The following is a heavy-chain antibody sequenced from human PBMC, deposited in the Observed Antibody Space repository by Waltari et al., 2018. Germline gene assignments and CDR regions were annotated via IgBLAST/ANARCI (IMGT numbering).Heavy chain of an antibody. J-gene: IGHJ4*02. D-gene: IGHD2-8*02. CDR2: IYHSGKT. V-gene: IGHV4-4*02. CDR3: AADRGVGLYFDY. CDR1: GAYISSKYW. Sequence: QVQLQESGPGLVKPSGTLSPTCDVSGAYISSKYWWSWVRQSPGKGLEWIGEIYHSGKTYYTPSLKSRVTISVDKSKNQFSLNLSSVTAADTAVYYCAADRGVGLYFDYWGQGTLVTVSS.